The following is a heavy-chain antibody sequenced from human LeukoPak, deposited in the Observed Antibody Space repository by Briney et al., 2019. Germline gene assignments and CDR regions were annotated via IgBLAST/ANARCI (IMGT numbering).Heavy chain of an antibody. CDR3: AGGQLWLTY. D-gene: IGHD5-18*01. J-gene: IGHJ4*02. V-gene: IGHV3-7*01. Sequence: GSLRLSCAASGFRFASNWMSWVRQAPGKGLEWVACIKGDGIEKYCVDSVKGRFTISRDNSKNTLYLEMNSLRAEDTAVYYCAGGQLWLTYWGQGTLVTVSS. CDR1: GFRFASNW. CDR2: IKGDGIEK.